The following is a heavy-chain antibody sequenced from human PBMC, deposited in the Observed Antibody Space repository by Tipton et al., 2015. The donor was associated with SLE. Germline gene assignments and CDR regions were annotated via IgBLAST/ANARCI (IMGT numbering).Heavy chain of an antibody. Sequence: TLSLTCTVSGGSISSYYWSWIRQPPGKGLEWIGYIYYSGSTNYNPSLKSRVTISVDTSKNQFSLKLSSVTAADTAVYYCARDYSPEAYFYYWGQGALVTVSS. CDR3: ARDYSPEAYFYY. CDR2: IYYSGST. V-gene: IGHV4-59*12. D-gene: IGHD6-13*01. J-gene: IGHJ4*02. CDR1: GGSISSYY.